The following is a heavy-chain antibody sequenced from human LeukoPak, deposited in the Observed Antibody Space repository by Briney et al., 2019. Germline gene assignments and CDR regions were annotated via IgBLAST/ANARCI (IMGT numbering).Heavy chain of an antibody. D-gene: IGHD6-13*01. CDR1: GGSFSGYY. J-gene: IGHJ4*02. CDR2: IYYSGST. Sequence: SETLSLTCAVYGGSFSGYYWSWIRQPPGKGLEWIGYIYYSGSTYYNPSLKSRVTISVDTSKNQFSLKLSSVAAADTAVYYCARGSSSWRFDYWGQGTLVTVSS. CDR3: ARGSSSWRFDY. V-gene: IGHV4-34*09.